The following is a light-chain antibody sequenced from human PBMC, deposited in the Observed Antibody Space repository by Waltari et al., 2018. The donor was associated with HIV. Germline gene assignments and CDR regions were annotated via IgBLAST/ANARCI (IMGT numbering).Light chain of an antibody. CDR2: DVS. Sequence: QSALTQPRSVSGSPGQSVTISCTGTSSDVGGYNYVSWYQQHPGNAPNLMIYDVSKRPSGVPDRFSGSKSGNTASLTISGLQAEDEADYYCCSYAGSDTYVFGTGTKVTVL. CDR1: SSDVGGYNY. CDR3: CSYAGSDTYV. J-gene: IGLJ1*01. V-gene: IGLV2-11*01.